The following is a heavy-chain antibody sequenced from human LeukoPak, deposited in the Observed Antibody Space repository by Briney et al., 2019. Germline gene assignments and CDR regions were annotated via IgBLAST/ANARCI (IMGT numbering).Heavy chain of an antibody. CDR1: GGSFSSYY. J-gene: IGHJ5*02. CDR3: ARGTRGYSYGYAPSSYNWFDP. V-gene: IGHV4-34*01. Sequence: PSETLSLTCAVYGGSFSSYYWSWIRQPPGKGLEWIGEINHSGSTNYNPSLKSRVTISVGTSKNQFSLKLSSVTAADTAVYYCARGTRGYSYGYAPSSYNWFDPWGQGTLVTVSS. CDR2: INHSGST. D-gene: IGHD5-18*01.